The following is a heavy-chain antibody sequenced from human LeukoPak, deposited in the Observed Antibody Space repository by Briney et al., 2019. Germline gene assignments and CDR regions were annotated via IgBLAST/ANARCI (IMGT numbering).Heavy chain of an antibody. Sequence: ASVKVPCKASGYTFTSYYMHWVRQAPGQGLEWMGIINPSGGSTSYAQKFQGRVTMTRDTSTSTVYMELSSLRSEDTAVYYCAREGDHCSGGSCYVAVGDAFDIWGQGTMVTVSS. D-gene: IGHD2-15*01. CDR2: INPSGGST. J-gene: IGHJ3*02. CDR1: GYTFTSYY. CDR3: AREGDHCSGGSCYVAVGDAFDI. V-gene: IGHV1-46*01.